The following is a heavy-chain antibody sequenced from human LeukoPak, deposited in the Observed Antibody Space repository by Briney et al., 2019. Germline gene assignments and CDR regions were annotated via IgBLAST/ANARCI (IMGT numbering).Heavy chain of an antibody. CDR3: ARDKSRGLLWFGEFDY. CDR1: GFTFSSYS. Sequence: TGGSLRLSCAASGFTFSSYSMNWVRKAPGKGLEWVSSISSSSSYIYYADSVKGRFTISRDNAKNSLYLQMNSLRAEDTAVYYCARDKSRGLLWFGEFDYWGQGTLVTVSS. J-gene: IGHJ4*02. CDR2: ISSSSSYI. D-gene: IGHD3-10*01. V-gene: IGHV3-21*01.